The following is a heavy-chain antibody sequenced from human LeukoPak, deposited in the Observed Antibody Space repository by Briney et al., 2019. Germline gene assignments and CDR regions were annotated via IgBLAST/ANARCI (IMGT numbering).Heavy chain of an antibody. Sequence: GGSLRLSCAASGFTFSSYWMSWVRQAPGKGLEWVANIKQDGSEKYYVDSVKGRFTISRDNSKNTVYLQMNSLRAEDTAVYYCAKDSGYTYGPNGHWGQGTLVTVSS. J-gene: IGHJ4*02. CDR1: GFTFSSYW. V-gene: IGHV3-7*03. CDR3: AKDSGYTYGPNGH. CDR2: IKQDGSEK. D-gene: IGHD5-18*01.